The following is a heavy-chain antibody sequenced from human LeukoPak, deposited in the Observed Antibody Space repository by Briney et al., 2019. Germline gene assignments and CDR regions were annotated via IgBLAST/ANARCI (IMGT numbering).Heavy chain of an antibody. Sequence: GASVKVSCKASGYTFTSYGISWVRQAPGQGLEWMGWISAYNGNTKYAQKLQGRVTMTTDTSTSTAYMELRSLRSDDTAVYYCARDLGSGWLLVPYYYYGMDVWGQGTTVTVSS. V-gene: IGHV1-18*01. CDR2: ISAYNGNT. J-gene: IGHJ6*02. D-gene: IGHD6-19*01. CDR1: GYTFTSYG. CDR3: ARDLGSGWLLVPYYYYGMDV.